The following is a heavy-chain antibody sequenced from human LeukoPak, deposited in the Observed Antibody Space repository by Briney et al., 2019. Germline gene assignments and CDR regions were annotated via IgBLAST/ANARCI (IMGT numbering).Heavy chain of an antibody. CDR1: GFTFSSYW. D-gene: IGHD3-10*01. CDR3: ASSPGYYGSGSYRDY. V-gene: IGHV3-74*01. Sequence: GGSLRLSCAASGFTFSSYWMHWVRQAPGKGLVWVSRINSDGSSTSYADSVKGRFTISRDNAKNTLYLQMNSLRAEDTAVYYCASSPGYYGSGSYRDYWGQGTLVTVSS. J-gene: IGHJ4*02. CDR2: INSDGSST.